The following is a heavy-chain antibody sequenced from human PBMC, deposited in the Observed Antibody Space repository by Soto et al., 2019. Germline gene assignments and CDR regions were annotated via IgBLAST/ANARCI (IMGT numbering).Heavy chain of an antibody. D-gene: IGHD3-22*01. J-gene: IGHJ3*02. V-gene: IGHV4-31*03. Sequence: SETLSLTCTVSGGSISSSSYYWGWIRQPPGKGLEWIGYIYYSGSTYYNPSLKSRVTISVDTSKNQFSLKLSSVTAADTAVYYCARWNYYPLHAFNIWGQGTMVTVS. CDR2: IYYSGST. CDR1: GGSISSSSYY. CDR3: ARWNYYPLHAFNI.